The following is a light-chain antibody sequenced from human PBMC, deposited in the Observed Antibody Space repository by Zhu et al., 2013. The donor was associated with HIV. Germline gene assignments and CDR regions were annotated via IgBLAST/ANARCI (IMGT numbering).Light chain of an antibody. V-gene: IGLV2-14*02. J-gene: IGLJ2*01. CDR2: EVS. CDR3: SSYTSSSTV. Sequence: QSALTQPASVSGSPGQSITISCTGTSSDVGSYNLVSWYQQHPGKAPKLMIYEVSKRPSGVSNRFSGSKSGNTASLTISGLQAEDEADYYCSSYTSSSTVFGGGTKLTVL. CDR1: SSDVGSYNL.